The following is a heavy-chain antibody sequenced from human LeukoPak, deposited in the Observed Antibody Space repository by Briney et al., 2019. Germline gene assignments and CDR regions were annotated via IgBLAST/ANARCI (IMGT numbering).Heavy chain of an antibody. V-gene: IGHV4-39*07. CDR3: ARFKTVTFDY. J-gene: IGHJ4*02. CDR2: IYYSGST. CDR1: GGSISSSSYY. Sequence: PSETLSLTCTVSGGSISSSSYYWGWIRQPPGKGLEWIGSIYYSGSTYYNPSLKSRVTISVDTSKNQFSLKLSSVTAADTAVYYCARFKTVTFDYWGQGTLVTVSS. D-gene: IGHD4-17*01.